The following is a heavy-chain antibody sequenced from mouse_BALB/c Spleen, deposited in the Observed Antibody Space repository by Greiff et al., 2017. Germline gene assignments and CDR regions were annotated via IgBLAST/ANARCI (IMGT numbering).Heavy chain of an antibody. CDR1: GFNIKDTY. D-gene: IGHD2-3*01. CDR2: IDPANGNT. J-gene: IGHJ3*01. Sequence: EVQLQQSGAELVKPGASVKLSCTASGFNIKDTYMHWVKQRPEQGLEWIGRIDPANGNTKYDPKFQGKATITADTSSNTAYLQLSSLTSEDTAVYCCANHDGYYSWFAYWGQGTLVTVSA. CDR3: ANHDGYYSWFAY. V-gene: IGHV14-3*02.